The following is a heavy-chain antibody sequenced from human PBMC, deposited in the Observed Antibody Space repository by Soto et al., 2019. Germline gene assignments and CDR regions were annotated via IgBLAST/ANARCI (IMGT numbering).Heavy chain of an antibody. CDR2: ISDAGINT. CDR3: ARGMITFGGY. J-gene: IGHJ4*02. CDR1: GFTFNNYA. Sequence: QVPLVESGGGVVQPGRSLRLSCAASGFTFNNYAMYWVRQAPGKGLEWMAVISDAGINTYYADSVKGRFTISRDKSKNTLYLQMNSLRPEDTAVYYCARGMITFGGYWGQGTLVTVSS. V-gene: IGHV3-30*01. D-gene: IGHD3-16*01.